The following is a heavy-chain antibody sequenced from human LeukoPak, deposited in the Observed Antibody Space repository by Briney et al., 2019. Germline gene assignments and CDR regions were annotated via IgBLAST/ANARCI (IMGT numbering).Heavy chain of an antibody. Sequence: PGGSQRLSCAASGLTFTDFWMNWVRLAPGRGLEWLANIKPDGNEKYYVDSVKGRFAISRDNAKNEVYLEMNSLRAEDTGVYYCSGRDSSRSPRAYWGQGTLVSVSS. D-gene: IGHD2-2*01. CDR3: SGRDSSRSPRAY. J-gene: IGHJ4*02. CDR1: GLTFTDFW. CDR2: IKPDGNEK. V-gene: IGHV3-7*01.